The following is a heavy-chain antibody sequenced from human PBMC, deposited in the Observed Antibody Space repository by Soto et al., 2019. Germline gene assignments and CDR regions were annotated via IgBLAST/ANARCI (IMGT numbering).Heavy chain of an antibody. CDR2: ISSSSSTI. CDR3: ARDSPDDYSNNSDAVEI. V-gene: IGHV3-48*02. D-gene: IGHD4-4*01. Sequence: GGSLRLSCAACGFTFSSYSMNWVRQAPGKGLEWVSYISSSSSTIYYADSVKGRFTISRDNAKNSLYLQMNSLRDEDTAVYYCARDSPDDYSNNSDAVEIWGQGTMVTVSS. CDR1: GFTFSSYS. J-gene: IGHJ3*02.